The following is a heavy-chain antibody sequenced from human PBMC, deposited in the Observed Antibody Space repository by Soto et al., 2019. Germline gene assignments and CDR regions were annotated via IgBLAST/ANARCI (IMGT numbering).Heavy chain of an antibody. Sequence: QVQLVESGGGVVQPGRSLRLSCAASGFTFSSYGMHWVRQAPGKGLEWVAVISYDGSNKYYADSVKGRFTISRDNSKNTLYLQMNSLRAEETAVYHCSKDRGYGDYWGQGTLLSASS. CDR3: SKDRGYGDY. CDR1: GFTFSSYG. J-gene: IGHJ4*02. V-gene: IGHV3-30*18. CDR2: ISYDGSNK. D-gene: IGHD5-18*01.